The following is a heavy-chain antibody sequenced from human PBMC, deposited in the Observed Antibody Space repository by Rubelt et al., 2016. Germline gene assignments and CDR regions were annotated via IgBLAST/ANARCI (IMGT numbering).Heavy chain of an antibody. CDR2: ISYDGSNK. D-gene: IGHD6-19*01. V-gene: IGHV3-30*04. CDR1: GFTFSSYA. J-gene: IGHJ3*02. Sequence: GRSLRLSCAASGFTFSSYAMHWVRQAPGKGLEWVAVISYDGSNKYYADSVKGRFTISRDNSKTTLYLQMNSLRAEDTAVSYCARPEAVAGTRGAFDIWGQGTMVTVSS. CDR3: ARPEAVAGTRGAFDI.